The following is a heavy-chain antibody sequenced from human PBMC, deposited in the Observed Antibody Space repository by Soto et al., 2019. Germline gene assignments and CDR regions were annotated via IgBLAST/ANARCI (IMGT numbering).Heavy chain of an antibody. CDR2: ILYDGSDK. V-gene: IGHV3-30*03. D-gene: IGHD5-18*01. J-gene: IGHJ6*02. CDR3: ARDTGPNGYNYYSFGMDV. Sequence: PGGSLRLSCAASGFTFSSYGMHWVRQAPGKGLEWVTGILYDGSDKYYANSVKGRFTISRDNSKNTLYLQMNSLRAEDTAVYYCARDTGPNGYNYYSFGMDVWGQGTTVTVSS. CDR1: GFTFSSYG.